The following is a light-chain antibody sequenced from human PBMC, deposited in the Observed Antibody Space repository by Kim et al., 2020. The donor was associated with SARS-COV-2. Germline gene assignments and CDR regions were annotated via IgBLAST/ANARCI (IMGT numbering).Light chain of an antibody. CDR2: DKK. CDR3: NSRDSSGNHYV. J-gene: IGLJ1*01. V-gene: IGLV3-19*01. CDR1: SLRSYY. Sequence: SSELTQDPAVSVALGQTVRITCQGDSLRSYYTSWYQQKPGQAPVLVLYDKKNRPSGIPDRFSGSNSGNTASLTITGAQAEDEADYYCNSRDSSGNHYVFGTGTKVT.